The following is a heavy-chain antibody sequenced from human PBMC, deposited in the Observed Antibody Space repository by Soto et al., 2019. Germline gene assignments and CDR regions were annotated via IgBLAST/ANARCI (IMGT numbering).Heavy chain of an antibody. V-gene: IGHV3-23*01. CDR3: ARLPSPNYFDSSGFDY. Sequence: EVQLLESGGGLVPPGGSLRLSCVASGFSFSNHAMNWVRQAPGKGLEWVSAISSSGDRTYYADSVKGRFTISRDNSKNTLYLQMNSLRADDTAVYYCARLPSPNYFDSSGFDYWGQGPLVSVSS. D-gene: IGHD3-22*01. CDR1: GFSFSNHA. CDR2: ISSSGDRT. J-gene: IGHJ4*02.